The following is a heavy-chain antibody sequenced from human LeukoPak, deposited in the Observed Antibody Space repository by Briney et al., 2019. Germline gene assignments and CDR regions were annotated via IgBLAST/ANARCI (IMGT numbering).Heavy chain of an antibody. D-gene: IGHD4-17*01. Sequence: SETLSLTCTVSGGPINSYYWSWIRQPAGKGLEWIGRIYTSGSTNYNPSLKSRVTMSVDTSKNQFSLKLSSVTAADTAVYYCARDLLHDYVDSTGYWGQGPWSPSPQ. J-gene: IGHJ4*02. CDR1: GGPINSYY. CDR2: IYTSGST. V-gene: IGHV4-4*07. CDR3: ARDLLHDYVDSTGY.